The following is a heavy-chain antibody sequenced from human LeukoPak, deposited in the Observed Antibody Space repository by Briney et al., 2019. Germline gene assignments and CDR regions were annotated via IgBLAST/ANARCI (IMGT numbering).Heavy chain of an antibody. CDR1: GFTFSSYG. Sequence: GGSLRLSCAASGFTFSSYGMHWVRQAPGKGLEWVAVIWYDGSNKFYADSVKGRFTISRDNSKNTLYLQMNSLRAEDTAVYYCARDRAAADLDYWGQGTLVTVST. CDR2: IWYDGSNK. J-gene: IGHJ4*02. D-gene: IGHD6-13*01. V-gene: IGHV3-33*01. CDR3: ARDRAAADLDY.